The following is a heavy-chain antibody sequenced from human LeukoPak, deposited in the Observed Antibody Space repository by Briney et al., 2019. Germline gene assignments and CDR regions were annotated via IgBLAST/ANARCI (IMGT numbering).Heavy chain of an antibody. CDR2: ISSDGSST. Sequence: PGGSLRLSCSASGFTFSSYAMHWVRQAPGKGLVWVSRISSDGSSTSYADSVKGRFTISRDNAKNTLYLQMNSLRAEDTAVYYCARSSGRWTYSNFLENYYGMDVWGQGTLVTVSS. CDR3: ARSSGRWTYSNFLENYYGMDV. J-gene: IGHJ6*02. D-gene: IGHD4-11*01. CDR1: GFTFSSYA. V-gene: IGHV3-74*01.